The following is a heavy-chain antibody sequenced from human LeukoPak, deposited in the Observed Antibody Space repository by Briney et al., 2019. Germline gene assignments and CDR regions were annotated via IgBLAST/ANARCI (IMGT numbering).Heavy chain of an antibody. CDR3: ARGIPDYDILPGGWFDP. CDR1: GGSISDSSYY. J-gene: IGHJ5*02. V-gene: IGHV4-39*07. CDR2: IYYSGST. D-gene: IGHD3-9*01. Sequence: SETLSLTCTVSGGSISDSSYYWGWIRQPPGKGLEWIGSIYYSGSTYYSPSLKSRVTMSIDTSENQFSLKLISLTAADTAVYYCARGIPDYDILPGGWFDPWGQGTLVTVSS.